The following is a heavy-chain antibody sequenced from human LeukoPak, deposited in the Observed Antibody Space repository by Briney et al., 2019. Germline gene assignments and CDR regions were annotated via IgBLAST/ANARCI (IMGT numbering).Heavy chain of an antibody. CDR3: ARDYSGSYLVDY. CDR1: GGSFSVYY. V-gene: IGHV4-34*01. J-gene: IGHJ4*02. Sequence: SETLSLTCAVYGGSFSVYYWSWIRQPPGKGLEWIGEINHSGSTNYNPSLKSRVTISVDTSKNQFSLKLSSVTAADTAVYYCARDYSGSYLVDYWGQGTLVTVSS. CDR2: INHSGST. D-gene: IGHD1-26*01.